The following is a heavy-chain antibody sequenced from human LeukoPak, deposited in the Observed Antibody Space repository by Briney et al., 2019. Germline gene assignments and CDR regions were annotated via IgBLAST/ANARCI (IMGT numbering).Heavy chain of an antibody. V-gene: IGHV3-30*04. Sequence: PGGSLRLSCAASGFTFSRYGMHWVRQAPGKGLEWVTAISYDGSNKYYADSVKGRFTISRDNAKNSLYLQMNSLRAEDTAVYYCARDQGLRLGELSSPYYFDYWGQGTLVTVSS. J-gene: IGHJ4*02. CDR1: GFTFSRYG. D-gene: IGHD3-16*02. CDR3: ARDQGLRLGELSSPYYFDY. CDR2: ISYDGSNK.